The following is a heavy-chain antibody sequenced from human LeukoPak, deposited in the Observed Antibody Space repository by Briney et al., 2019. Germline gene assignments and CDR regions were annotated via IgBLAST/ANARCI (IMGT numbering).Heavy chain of an antibody. CDR1: GFTFSTYW. CDR3: ARPETQYSSGLDGFDI. D-gene: IGHD6-19*01. V-gene: IGHV3-74*01. J-gene: IGHJ3*02. Sequence: GGSLRLSCAASGFTFSTYWMHWVRQAPGKGLVWVSRINSDGSRTTYADSVKGRFTISRDNAKNTLYLKMNSLRTEDTAVYYCARPETQYSSGLDGFDIWGQGTMVTVSS. CDR2: INSDGSRT.